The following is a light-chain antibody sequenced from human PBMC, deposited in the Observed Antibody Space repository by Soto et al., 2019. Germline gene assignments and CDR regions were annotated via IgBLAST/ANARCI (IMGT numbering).Light chain of an antibody. Sequence: DIQMTQSPSSLSASVGDRVTITCRASQSISSYLNWYQQKPGKAPKLLIYAASSLQSGVPSRFSGSGSGTDFTLTISSLQPEDFATYYCQQSYSTTFGQGTRWIS. J-gene: IGKJ1*01. CDR1: QSISSY. CDR2: AAS. V-gene: IGKV1-39*01. CDR3: QQSYSTT.